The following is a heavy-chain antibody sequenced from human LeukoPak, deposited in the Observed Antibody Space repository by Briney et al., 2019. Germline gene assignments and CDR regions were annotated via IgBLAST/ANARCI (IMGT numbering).Heavy chain of an antibody. CDR2: INTNTGNP. D-gene: IGHD3-3*01. V-gene: IGHV7-4-1*02. CDR1: GYTFTNYA. Sequence: GASVKVSCKASGYTFTNYAMNWVRQAPGQGLEWMGWINTNTGNPTYAQGFTGRFVFSLDTSVSTAYLQISSLKAEDTAVYYCARKYYDFWSGYYYFDYWGQGTLVTVSS. J-gene: IGHJ4*02. CDR3: ARKYYDFWSGYYYFDY.